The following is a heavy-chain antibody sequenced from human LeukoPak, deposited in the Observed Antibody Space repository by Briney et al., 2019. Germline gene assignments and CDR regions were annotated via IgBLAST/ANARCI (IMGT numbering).Heavy chain of an antibody. D-gene: IGHD2-8*02. CDR1: GGSISSSSYY. Sequence: SETLSLTCTVSGGSISSSSYYWGWIRQPPGQGLEWIGYIYYSGSTNYNPSLKSRVTISVDTSKNQFSLKLSSVTAADTAVYYCARTYGWDPYYFDYWGQGTLVTVSS. CDR2: IYYSGST. CDR3: ARTYGWDPYYFDY. J-gene: IGHJ4*02. V-gene: IGHV4-61*05.